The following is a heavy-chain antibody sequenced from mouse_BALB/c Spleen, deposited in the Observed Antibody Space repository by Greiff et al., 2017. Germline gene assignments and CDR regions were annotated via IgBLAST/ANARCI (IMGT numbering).Heavy chain of an antibody. J-gene: IGHJ1*01. CDR3: ARDVDDYDWYFDV. V-gene: IGHV2-9*02. Sequence: VQLKESGPGLVAPSQSLSITCTVSGFSLTSYGVHWVRQPPGKGLEWLGVIWAGGSTNYNSALMSRLSISKDNSKSQVFLKMNSLQTDDTAMYYCARDVDDYDWYFDVWGAGTTVTVSS. D-gene: IGHD2-4*01. CDR2: IWAGGST. CDR1: GFSLTSYG.